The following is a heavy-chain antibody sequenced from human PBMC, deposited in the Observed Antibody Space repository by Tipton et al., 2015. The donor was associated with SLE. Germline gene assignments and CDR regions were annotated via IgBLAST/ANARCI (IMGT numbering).Heavy chain of an antibody. D-gene: IGHD2-2*02. CDR2: VFYSGNT. V-gene: IGHV4-39*07. CDR1: GGSISTTDRY. CDR3: AREDSSSWFYTRFDP. Sequence: TLSLTCSVSGGSISTTDRYWGWIRQPPGKGLEWIGSVFYSGNTYYNESLQSRVTISIDTSKNHFSLKLYSVTAADTAVYYCAREDSSSWFYTRFDPWGQGTLVTVSS. J-gene: IGHJ5*02.